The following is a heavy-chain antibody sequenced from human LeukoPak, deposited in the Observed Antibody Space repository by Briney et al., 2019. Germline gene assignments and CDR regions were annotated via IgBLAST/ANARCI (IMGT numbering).Heavy chain of an antibody. CDR3: ANQGAASSGGSYSRFWYLDL. CDR2: IRYDGSKK. J-gene: IGHJ2*01. Sequence: GGSLRLSCAASGFTFSNYGMHWVRQAPGKGLEWVAFIRYDGSKKYYADSVKGRFTISKDNSKNMLFLQMNSLRPEDTAVYYCANQGAASSGGSYSRFWYLDLWGRGTLVTVSS. D-gene: IGHD1-26*01. V-gene: IGHV3-30*02. CDR1: GFTFSNYG.